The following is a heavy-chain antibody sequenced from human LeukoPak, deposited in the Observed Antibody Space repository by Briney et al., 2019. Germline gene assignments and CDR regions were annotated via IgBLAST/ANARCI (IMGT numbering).Heavy chain of an antibody. Sequence: SETLSLTCTVSGGSISGYYWSWIRQPPGKGLEWIGYIYSSGTTNYNPSLKSQITISLDTSKNQFSLKLSPVTAADTAVYYCARVGVQRVFDYWGQGTLVTVSS. CDR3: ARVGVQRVFDY. J-gene: IGHJ4*02. D-gene: IGHD1-1*01. CDR2: IYSSGTT. CDR1: GGSISGYY. V-gene: IGHV4-59*12.